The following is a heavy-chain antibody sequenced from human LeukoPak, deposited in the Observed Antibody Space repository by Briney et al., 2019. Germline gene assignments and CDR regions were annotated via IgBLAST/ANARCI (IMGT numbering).Heavy chain of an antibody. CDR1: GFTFSSYG. J-gene: IGHJ4*02. CDR3: AKGITIFPFDY. V-gene: IGHV3-30*18. CDR2: ISYDGSNK. Sequence: PGGSLRLSCAASGFTFSSYGMHWVRQAPGKGLEWVAVISYDGSNKYYADSVKGRFTISRDNSKNTLYLQMNSLRAEDTAVYYCAKGITIFPFDYWGQGTLVTVSS. D-gene: IGHD3-9*01.